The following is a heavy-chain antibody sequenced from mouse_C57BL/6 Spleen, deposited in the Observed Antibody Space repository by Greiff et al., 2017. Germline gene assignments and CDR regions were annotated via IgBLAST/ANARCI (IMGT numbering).Heavy chain of an antibody. Sequence: VKLMESGPGLVAPSQSLSITCTVSGFSLTSYGVHWVRQPPGKGLEWLVVIWSDGSTTYNSALKSRLSISKDNSKSQVFLKMNSLQTDDTAMYYCARPDPYERYFDYWGQGTTLTVSS. CDR1: GFSLTSYG. CDR2: IWSDGST. D-gene: IGHD2-3*01. J-gene: IGHJ2*01. V-gene: IGHV2-6*03. CDR3: ARPDPYERYFDY.